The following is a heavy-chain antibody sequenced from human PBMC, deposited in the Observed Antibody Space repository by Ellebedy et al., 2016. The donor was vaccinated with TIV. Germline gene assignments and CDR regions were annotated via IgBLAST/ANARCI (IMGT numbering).Heavy chain of an antibody. D-gene: IGHD7-27*01. CDR2: ISWRGHYI. CDR3: TKDLLRGIWGGSGRDY. V-gene: IGHV3-9*01. Sequence: SLKISXAASGFTFDDYAMHWVRQAPGKGLEWVSGISWRGHYIGYADSVRGRFTISRGNAKNSLYLQTNSLRIEDTAVYYCTKDLLRGIWGGSGRDYWGQGTLVTVSS. CDR1: GFTFDDYA. J-gene: IGHJ4*02.